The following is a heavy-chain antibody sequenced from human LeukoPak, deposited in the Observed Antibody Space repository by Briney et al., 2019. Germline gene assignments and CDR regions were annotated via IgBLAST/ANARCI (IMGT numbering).Heavy chain of an antibody. CDR2: VSFDGTNN. CDR3: ARDRNVIGADFDS. D-gene: IGHD4/OR15-4a*01. Sequence: GGSLRLSCAASGFIFENFATHWVRQAPGRGLEWVSVVSFDGTNNFYGDSVKGRFTVSRDNSNNTVFLHMNSLRPDDTAVYFCARDRNVIGADFDSWGQGTLVTVSS. CDR1: GFIFENFA. V-gene: IGHV3-30*04. J-gene: IGHJ5*01.